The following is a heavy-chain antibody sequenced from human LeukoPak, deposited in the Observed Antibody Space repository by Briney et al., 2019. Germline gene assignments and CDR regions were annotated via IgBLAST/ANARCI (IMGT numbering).Heavy chain of an antibody. CDR1: GFTFSSYW. CDR3: ARHIDWKFDY. V-gene: IGHV3-7*01. J-gene: IGHJ4*02. CDR2: IKQDGSEE. Sequence: PGGSLRLSYAPSGFTFSSYWMTWVRQAPGKGLEWVANIKQDGSEEYYVDSVKGRFTISKDNAKNSLYLQMNSLRAEDTAVYYCARHIDWKFDYWGQGTLVTVSS. D-gene: IGHD1-1*01.